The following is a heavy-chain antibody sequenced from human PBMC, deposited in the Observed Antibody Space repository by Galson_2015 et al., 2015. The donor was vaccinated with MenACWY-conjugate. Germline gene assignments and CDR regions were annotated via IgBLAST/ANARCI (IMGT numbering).Heavy chain of an antibody. J-gene: IGHJ1*01. V-gene: IGHV3-30*03. Sequence: SLRLSCAGAGFTFSSIGMHWVRRSPGKGLEWLALISKDARQTFYADSVEGRFTISRDNSNNTLYLEMNSLRVDDTAVYYCATSNYYDGGGPVCLNWGQGTLVTVSS. CDR3: ATSNYYDGGGPVCLN. CDR1: GFTFSSIG. D-gene: IGHD3-22*01. CDR2: ISKDARQT.